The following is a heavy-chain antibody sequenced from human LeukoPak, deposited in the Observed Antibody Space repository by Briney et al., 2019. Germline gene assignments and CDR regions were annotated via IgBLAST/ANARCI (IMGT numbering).Heavy chain of an antibody. CDR2: ISSSGTYV. D-gene: IGHD3-9*01. V-gene: IGHV3-21*01. CDR3: ARASSKQLAGYLPNGFDI. J-gene: IGHJ3*02. CDR1: GFTFSSYS. Sequence: GGSLRLSCAASGFTFSSYSMNWVRQAPGKGLEWVSSISSSGTYVYYADSVKGRFTISRDNAKNSLSLQMNSLRADDAAVYYCARASSKQLAGYLPNGFDIWGQGTMVTVSS.